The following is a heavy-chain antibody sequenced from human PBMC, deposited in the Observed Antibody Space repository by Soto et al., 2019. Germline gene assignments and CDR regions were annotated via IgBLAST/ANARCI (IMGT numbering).Heavy chain of an antibody. CDR3: ARADYGSGSYYYYYYMDV. CDR1: GGSISSYY. CDR2: IYYSGST. J-gene: IGHJ6*03. Sequence: LSLTCTVSGGSISSYYWSWIRQPPGKGLEWIGYIYYSGSTNYNPSLKSRVTISVDTSKNQFSLKLSSVTAADTAVYYCARADYGSGSYYYYYYMDVWGKGTTVT. V-gene: IGHV4-59*01. D-gene: IGHD3-10*01.